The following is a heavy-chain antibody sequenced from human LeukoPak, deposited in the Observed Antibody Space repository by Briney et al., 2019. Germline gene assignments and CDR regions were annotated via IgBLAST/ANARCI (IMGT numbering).Heavy chain of an antibody. CDR2: MNPNSGNT. Sequence: ASVKVSCKASGYTFNSYDINWVRQATGQGLEWMGWMNPNSGNTGYAQKFQGRVTITRNTSISTAYMELSSLRSEDTAVYYCARVNGYGSGSYLYYFDYWGQGTLVTVSS. J-gene: IGHJ4*02. D-gene: IGHD3-10*01. V-gene: IGHV1-8*03. CDR3: ARVNGYGSGSYLYYFDY. CDR1: GYTFNSYD.